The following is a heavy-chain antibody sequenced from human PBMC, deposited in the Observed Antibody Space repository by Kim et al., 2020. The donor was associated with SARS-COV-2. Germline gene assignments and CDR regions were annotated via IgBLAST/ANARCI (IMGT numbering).Heavy chain of an antibody. CDR3: ARHSDDDILTGYYLGYYFDY. CDR1: GYSFTSYW. CDR2: IDPSDSYT. V-gene: IGHV5-10-1*01. D-gene: IGHD3-9*01. Sequence: GESLKISCKGSGYSFTSYWISWVRQMPGKGLEWMGRIDPSDSYTNYSPSFQGHVTISADKSISTAYLQWSSLKASDTAMYYCARHSDDDILTGYYLGYYFDYWGQGTLVTVSS. J-gene: IGHJ4*02.